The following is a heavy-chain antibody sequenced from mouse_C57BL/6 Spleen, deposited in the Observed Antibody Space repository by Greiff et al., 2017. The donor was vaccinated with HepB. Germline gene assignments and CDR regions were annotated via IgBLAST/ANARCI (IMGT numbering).Heavy chain of an antibody. CDR2: INYDGSST. CDR3: ARRVYYEYWYFDV. V-gene: IGHV5-16*01. J-gene: IGHJ1*03. CDR1: GFTFSDYY. Sequence: EVMLVESEGGLVQPGSSMKLSCTASGFTFSDYYMAWVRQVPEKGLEWVANINYDGSSTYYLDSLKSRFIISRDNAKNILYLQMSSLKSEDTATYYCARRVYYEYWYFDVWGTGTTVTVSS. D-gene: IGHD2-4*01.